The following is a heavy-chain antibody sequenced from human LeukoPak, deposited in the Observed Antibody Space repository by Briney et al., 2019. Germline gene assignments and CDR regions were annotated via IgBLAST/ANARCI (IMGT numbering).Heavy chain of an antibody. J-gene: IGHJ6*02. CDR1: GGSISSYY. D-gene: IGHD3-3*01. CDR2: IYYSGST. Sequence: SETLSLTCTVSGGSISSYYWRWIRQPPGKGLEWIGYIYYSGSTNYNPSLTSRVTISVDTPKKHFSLKLSSVAAAGTAVYYCARGPIFGGYYYYYGMDVWGQGTTVTVSS. V-gene: IGHV4-59*01. CDR3: ARGPIFGGYYYYYGMDV.